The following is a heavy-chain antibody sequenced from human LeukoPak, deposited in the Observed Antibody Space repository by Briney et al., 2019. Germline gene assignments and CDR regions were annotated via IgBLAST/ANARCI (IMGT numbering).Heavy chain of an antibody. D-gene: IGHD1-26*01. Sequence: PGGSLRLSCAASGFTFSSYGMHWVRQAPGKGLEWVAVIWYDGSNKYYADSVKGRFTISRDNSKNTLYLQMNSLRAEDTAVYYCASRSVGATKSYFDYWGQGTLVTVSS. CDR1: GFTFSSYG. CDR3: ASRSVGATKSYFDY. CDR2: IWYDGSNK. V-gene: IGHV3-33*01. J-gene: IGHJ4*02.